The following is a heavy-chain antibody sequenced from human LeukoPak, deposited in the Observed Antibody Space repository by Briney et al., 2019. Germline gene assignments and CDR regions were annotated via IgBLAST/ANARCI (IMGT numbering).Heavy chain of an antibody. CDR2: LYHSGST. CDR3: ARAGQGYSFDC. J-gene: IGHJ4*02. Sequence: SETLSLTCSVSGVSISSYYWSWIRQPPGKGLEWIGYLYHSGSTNYNPSLKSRVTISVDTSKNQVSLKLNSVTAADTAVYYCARAGQGYSFDCWGQGTLVTVSS. V-gene: IGHV4-59*01. D-gene: IGHD5-12*01. CDR1: GVSISSYY.